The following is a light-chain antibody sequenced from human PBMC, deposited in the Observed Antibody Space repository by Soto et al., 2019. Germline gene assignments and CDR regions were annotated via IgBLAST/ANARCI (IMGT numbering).Light chain of an antibody. J-gene: IGKJ5*01. CDR1: QSVSHY. CDR3: QQRSNWLIT. V-gene: IGKV3-11*01. Sequence: EIVLTQSPATLSLSPGERATLSCRASQSVSHYLAWYQQKPGQAPRLLIYGASNRATGIPARFSGSGSGTDFTLTISNLEPEDFAVYYCQQRSNWLITFGQGTRLEIK. CDR2: GAS.